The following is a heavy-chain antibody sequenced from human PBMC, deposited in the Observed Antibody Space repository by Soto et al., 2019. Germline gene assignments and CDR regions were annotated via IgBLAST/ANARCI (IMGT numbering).Heavy chain of an antibody. CDR1: GGSISSGGYY. CDR2: IYYSGST. V-gene: IGHV4-31*03. CDR3: ARAKNDFSPLLDV. Sequence: SETLSLTCTVSGGSISSGGYYWSWIRQHPGKDLEWIGYIYYSGSTYYNPSLKSRVTISIDTSKNQFSLKVSSVTAADTAVYYCARAKNDFSPLLDVWGQGTTVTVSS. D-gene: IGHD3-3*01. J-gene: IGHJ6*02.